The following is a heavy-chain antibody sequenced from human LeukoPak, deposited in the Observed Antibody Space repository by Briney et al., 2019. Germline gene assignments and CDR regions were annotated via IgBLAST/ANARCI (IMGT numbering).Heavy chain of an antibody. J-gene: IGHJ4*02. CDR1: GGSISSYY. CDR2: IYYSGGT. V-gene: IGHV4-59*01. Sequence: SETLSLTCTVSGGSISSYYWSWIRQPPGKGLEWIGYIYYSGGTNYNPSLKSRVTISVDTSKNQFSLKLSSVTAADTAVYYCARSVSTVTIAFDYWGQGTLVTVSS. D-gene: IGHD4-4*01. CDR3: ARSVSTVTIAFDY.